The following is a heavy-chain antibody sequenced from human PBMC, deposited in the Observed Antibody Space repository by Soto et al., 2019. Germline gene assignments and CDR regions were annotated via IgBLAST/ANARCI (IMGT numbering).Heavy chain of an antibody. CDR3: ARNHYGDPPLNNWFDP. Sequence: TLSLTCTVSGDSSSGYYWTWIRQAPGKGLEWIGYVHYSGSTHYTPSLKSRVTISVDMSKNQFSLKLNSVTAADTAIYFCARNHYGDPPLNNWFDPWGQGTLVTVSS. J-gene: IGHJ5*02. V-gene: IGHV4-59*01. CDR2: VHYSGST. D-gene: IGHD4-17*01. CDR1: GDSSSGYY.